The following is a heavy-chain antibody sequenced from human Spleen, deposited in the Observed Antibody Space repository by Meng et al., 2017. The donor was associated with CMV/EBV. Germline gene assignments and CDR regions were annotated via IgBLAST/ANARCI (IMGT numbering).Heavy chain of an antibody. V-gene: IGHV3-21*01. J-gene: IGHJ4*02. CDR1: GFTFSAYV. Sequence: GGSLRLSCTGSGFTFSAYVMSWVRQAPGKGLEWVSSISSTSSYIYYADSLKGRFTISRDNAQSSLYLQVNSLSAEDTAVYYCARDPFWSGAHLDYWGQGTLVTVSS. CDR3: ARDPFWSGAHLDY. CDR2: ISSTSSYI. D-gene: IGHD3-3*01.